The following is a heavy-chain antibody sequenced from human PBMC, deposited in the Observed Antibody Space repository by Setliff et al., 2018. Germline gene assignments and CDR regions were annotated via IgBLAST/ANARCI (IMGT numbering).Heavy chain of an antibody. D-gene: IGHD1-1*01. V-gene: IGHV1-58*01. Sequence: ASVKVSCKASGFTFNRFALQWVRQARGRRLEWIGWIVVGSGNTNYAEKFQERVTFTRDMSTITAYMGLSSLRSEDTAIYYCARTTGYRLEGDFDYWGQGTLVTVSS. J-gene: IGHJ4*02. CDR2: IVVGSGNT. CDR1: GFTFNRFA. CDR3: ARTTGYRLEGDFDY.